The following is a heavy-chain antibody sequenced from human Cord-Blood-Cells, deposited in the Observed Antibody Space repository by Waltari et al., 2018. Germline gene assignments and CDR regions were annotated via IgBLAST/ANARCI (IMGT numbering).Heavy chain of an antibody. J-gene: IGHJ4*02. V-gene: IGHV1-69*04. CDR2: IIPSIGTA. CDR3: ARVAADTVYYFDY. D-gene: IGHD6-13*01. CDR1: GGTFRSSA. Sequence: QVQLVQSGAEVTKPGSSVKVFCKASGGTFRSSAISWVRQDPGQGLEWMGRIIPSIGTANYAKKFQGRVTITADKSTSTAYMELSSLRAEDTAVYYCARVAADTVYYFDYWGQGTLVTVSS.